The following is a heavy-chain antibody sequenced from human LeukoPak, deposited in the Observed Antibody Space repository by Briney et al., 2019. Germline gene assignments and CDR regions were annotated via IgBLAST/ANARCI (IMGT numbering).Heavy chain of an antibody. Sequence: PGGSLRLSCAASGFTFSSYAMHWVRQAPGKGLEWVAIISYDGSNKYYADSVKGRFTISRDNSKNTLYLQMNSLRPEDTAVYYCASPSPYVPRAFDYWGQGSLVTVSS. CDR1: GFTFSSYA. CDR3: ASPSPYVPRAFDY. CDR2: ISYDGSNK. J-gene: IGHJ4*02. D-gene: IGHD2-2*01. V-gene: IGHV3-30*04.